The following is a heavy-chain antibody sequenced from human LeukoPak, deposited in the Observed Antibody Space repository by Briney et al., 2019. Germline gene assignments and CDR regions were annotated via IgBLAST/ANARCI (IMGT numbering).Heavy chain of an antibody. D-gene: IGHD2-2*01. CDR1: GFTFSSYG. J-gene: IGHJ4*02. CDR3: ARVLGYCSSTSCYQPLHY. V-gene: IGHV3-30*02. Sequence: GGSLRLSCAASGFTFSSYGMHWVRQAPGKGLEWVAFIRYDGSNKYYADSVKGRFTISRDNSKNTLYLQMNSLRAEDTAVYYCARVLGYCSSTSCYQPLHYWGQGTLVTVSS. CDR2: IRYDGSNK.